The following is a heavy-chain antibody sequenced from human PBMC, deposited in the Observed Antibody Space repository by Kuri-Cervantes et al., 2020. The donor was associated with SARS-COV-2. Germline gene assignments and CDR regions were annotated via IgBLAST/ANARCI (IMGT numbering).Heavy chain of an antibody. CDR1: GFTFSSYG. Sequence: GESLKISCAASGFTFSSYGMHWVRQAPGQGLEWVAVISYDGSNKYYADSVKGRFTISRDNSKNTLYLQMNSLRAEDTAVYYCAKVGVDIVATVYYYYYGMDVWGQGTTVTVSS. D-gene: IGHD5-12*01. CDR3: AKVGVDIVATVYYYYYGMDV. J-gene: IGHJ6*02. CDR2: ISYDGSNK. V-gene: IGHV3-30*18.